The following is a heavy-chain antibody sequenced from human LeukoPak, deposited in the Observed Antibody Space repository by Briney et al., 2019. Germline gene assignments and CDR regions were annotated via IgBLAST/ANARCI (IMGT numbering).Heavy chain of an antibody. Sequence: GGSLRLSCVAFGFTFGSYWMSWVRQAPGRGLEWVANIKQDRSQQYYVDSVKGRFTISKDYARNSVYLEMNSLKTEDTAVYYCTTDGPYYYDSSGKDPTSSFDYWGQGTLVTVSS. CDR3: TTDGPYYYDSSGKDPTSSFDY. J-gene: IGHJ4*02. CDR1: GFTFGSYW. CDR2: IKQDRSQQ. D-gene: IGHD3-22*01. V-gene: IGHV3-7*03.